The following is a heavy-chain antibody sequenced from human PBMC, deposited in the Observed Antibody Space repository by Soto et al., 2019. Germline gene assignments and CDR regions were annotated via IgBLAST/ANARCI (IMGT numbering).Heavy chain of an antibody. CDR3: ASRTYYYDSSGRGTYDAFDI. CDR2: IIPIFGTA. D-gene: IGHD3-22*01. Sequence: EASVKVSCKASGGTFSSYAISWVRQAPGQGLEWMGGIIPIFGTANYAQKFQGRVTITADESTSTAYMELSSLRSEDTAVYYCASRTYYYDSSGRGTYDAFDIWGQGTMVTVSS. J-gene: IGHJ3*02. V-gene: IGHV1-69*13. CDR1: GGTFSSYA.